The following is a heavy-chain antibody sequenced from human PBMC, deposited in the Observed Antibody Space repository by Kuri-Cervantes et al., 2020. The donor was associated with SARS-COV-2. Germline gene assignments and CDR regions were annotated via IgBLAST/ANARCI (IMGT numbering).Heavy chain of an antibody. V-gene: IGHV3-23*01. J-gene: IGHJ4*02. CDR3: ARGRGYCSGGSCSEF. CDR1: GFTFSSYA. CDR2: TSGSGGST. D-gene: IGHD2-15*01. Sequence: GGSLRLSCAASGFTFSSYAMSWVRQAPGKGLEWVSATSGSGGSTYYADSVKGRFTISRDNSKDTLYLQMNSLRAEDTAVYYCARGRGYCSGGSCSEFWGQGTLVTVSS.